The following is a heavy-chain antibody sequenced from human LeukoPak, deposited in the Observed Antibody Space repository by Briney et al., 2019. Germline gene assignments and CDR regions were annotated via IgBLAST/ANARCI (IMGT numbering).Heavy chain of an antibody. J-gene: IGHJ4*02. Sequence: SGGSLRLSCGASGFTLSDYWMHWVRQAPGKGLAWVSRISSDGSWTSYADSVKGRFTISRDNSQNTLYLQVNSLRAEDTAVYYCAKFAVGSGWTRPFDYWGQGTLVTVSA. CDR2: ISSDGSWT. D-gene: IGHD6-19*01. V-gene: IGHV3-74*01. CDR1: GFTLSDYW. CDR3: AKFAVGSGWTRPFDY.